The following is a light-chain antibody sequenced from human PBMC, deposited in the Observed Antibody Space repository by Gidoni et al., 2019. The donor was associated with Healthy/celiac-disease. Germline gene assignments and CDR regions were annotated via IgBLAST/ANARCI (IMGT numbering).Light chain of an antibody. CDR1: QSVSSD. CDR2: DAA. J-gene: IGKJ4*01. V-gene: IGKV3-11*01. Sequence: EILLTQSPATLSLSPWERATLSCRASQSVSSDLAWYQQKPGRAPRLLIYDAANRATGIPAKLSSSGAGTDFTLTISSREPEDFAVYYCQQRSNWTLTFGGGTKVEIK. CDR3: QQRSNWTLT.